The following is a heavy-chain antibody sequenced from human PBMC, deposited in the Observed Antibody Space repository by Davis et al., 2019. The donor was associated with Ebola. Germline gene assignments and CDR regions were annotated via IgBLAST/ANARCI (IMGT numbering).Heavy chain of an antibody. J-gene: IGHJ5*02. CDR3: ARGSWSGHWFDP. D-gene: IGHD3-3*01. CDR1: GGSVGSDY. Sequence: SETLSLTCSVSGGSVGSDYWSWIRQSPGKGLEWIAFISIGGRTIYNPSLRGRVTISIDTSKNQFSLKLSSVTAADTAVYYCARGSWSGHWFDPWGQGTLVTVSS. CDR2: ISIGGRT. V-gene: IGHV4-59*02.